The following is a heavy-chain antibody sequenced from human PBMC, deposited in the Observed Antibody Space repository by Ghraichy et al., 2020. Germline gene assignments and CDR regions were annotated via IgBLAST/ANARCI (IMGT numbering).Heavy chain of an antibody. CDR1: GFTFDDYT. CDR2: ISWDGDST. D-gene: IGHD4-17*01. J-gene: IGHJ6*03. Sequence: GETLNISCAASGFTFDDYTMHWVRQAPGKGLEWVSLISWDGDSTDYADSVKGRFTISRDNSKNSLYLQMNSLRTEDTALFYCARAPTGLRFSPYMDVWGNGTTVTVSS. CDR3: ARAPTGLRFSPYMDV. V-gene: IGHV3-43*01.